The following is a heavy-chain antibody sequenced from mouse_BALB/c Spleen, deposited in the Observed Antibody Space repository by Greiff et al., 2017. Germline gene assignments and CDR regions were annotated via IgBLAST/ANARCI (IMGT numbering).Heavy chain of an antibody. V-gene: IGHV14-1*02. CDR3: ARSYYGSSPHWYFDV. CDR2: IDPENGNT. Sequence: VQLKESGAELVRPGALVKLSCTASGFNIKDYYMHWVKQRPEQGLEWIGWIDPENGNTIYDPKFQGKASITADTSSNTAYLQLSSLTSEDTAVYYCARSYYGSSPHWYFDVWGAGTTVTVSS. J-gene: IGHJ1*01. CDR1: GFNIKDYY. D-gene: IGHD1-1*01.